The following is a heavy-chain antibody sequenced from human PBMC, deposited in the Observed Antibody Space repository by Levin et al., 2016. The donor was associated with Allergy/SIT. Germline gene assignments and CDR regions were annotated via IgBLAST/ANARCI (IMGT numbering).Heavy chain of an antibody. V-gene: IGHV4-39*07. CDR2: IYYSGST. J-gene: IGHJ2*01. Sequence: SETLSLTCTVSGGSISSSSYYWGWIRQPPGKGLEWIGSIYYSGSTYYNPSLKSRVTISVDTSKNQFSLKLSSVTAADTAVYYCARDQITQYYYDSSGYRDWYFDLWGRGTLVTVSS. D-gene: IGHD3-22*01. CDR1: GGSISSSSYY. CDR3: ARDQITQYYYDSSGYRDWYFDL.